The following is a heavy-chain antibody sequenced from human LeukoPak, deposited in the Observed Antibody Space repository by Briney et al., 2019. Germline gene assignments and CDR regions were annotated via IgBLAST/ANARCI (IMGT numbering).Heavy chain of an antibody. CDR2: ISSSSSYI. CDR3: AREGYYGSGSYYKDFDY. J-gene: IGHJ4*02. V-gene: IGHV3-21*01. Sequence: GGSLRLSCAASGFTFSSYSMNWVRQAPGKGLEWVSSISSSSSYIYYADSVKGRFTISRDNAKNSLYLQMNSLRAEDTAAYYCAREGYYGSGSYYKDFDYWGQGTLVTVSS. CDR1: GFTFSSYS. D-gene: IGHD3-10*01.